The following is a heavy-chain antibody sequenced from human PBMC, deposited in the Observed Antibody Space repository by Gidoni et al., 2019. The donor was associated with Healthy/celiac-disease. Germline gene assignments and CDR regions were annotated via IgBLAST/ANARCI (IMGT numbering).Heavy chain of an antibody. CDR3: STVRPRIAVACYAEYFLH. D-gene: IGHD6-19*01. CDR2: FKSKTVVGTT. J-gene: IGHJ1*01. CDR1: GLTWSHAW. V-gene: IGHV3-15*01. Sequence: EVQLETSGRGWVKPGGSIRVSCAASGLTWSHAWLCWDGQAPVQGLEWVSRFKSKTVVGTTVYAAPVTRRFTIPRDDSQTTLDLQMNRLNTEDTAVYYCSTVRPRIAVACYAEYFLHWGPGTLVTVP.